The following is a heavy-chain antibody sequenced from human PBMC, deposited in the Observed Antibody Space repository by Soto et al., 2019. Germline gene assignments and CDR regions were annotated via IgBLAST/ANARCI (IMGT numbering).Heavy chain of an antibody. CDR3: ASHETLHSDFDY. D-gene: IGHD4-4*01. Sequence: PSETLSLTCAVSGGSISSGGYSWSWIRQPPGKGLEWIGYIYHSGSTYYNPSLKSRVTISVDTSKNQFSLKLSSVTAADTAVYYCASHETLHSDFDYWGQGTLVTVSS. J-gene: IGHJ4*02. CDR2: IYHSGST. V-gene: IGHV4-30-2*01. CDR1: GGSISSGGYS.